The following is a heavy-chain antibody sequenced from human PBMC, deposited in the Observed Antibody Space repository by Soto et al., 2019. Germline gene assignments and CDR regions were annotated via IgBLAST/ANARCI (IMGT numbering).Heavy chain of an antibody. Sequence: QVQLQQWGAGLLKPSETLSLTCAVYGGSFSGYYWSWIRQPPGKGLEWIGEINHSGSTNYNPSLKSRVTISVDTSKNQFSRKLSSVTAADTAVYYCASGGVAGKAGVATTKNWFDPWGQGTLVTVSS. D-gene: IGHD6-19*01. CDR1: GGSFSGYY. CDR2: INHSGST. V-gene: IGHV4-34*01. CDR3: ASGGVAGKAGVATTKNWFDP. J-gene: IGHJ5*02.